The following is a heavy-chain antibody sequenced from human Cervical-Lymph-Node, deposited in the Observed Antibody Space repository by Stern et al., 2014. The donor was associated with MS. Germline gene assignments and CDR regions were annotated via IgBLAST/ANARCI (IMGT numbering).Heavy chain of an antibody. Sequence: QVQLVQSGAEVKKPGASVKVSCKASGYTFTDYYIHWGRLAPGQGLELMGWVNPDSGSTKFAQKYQDSVTMTRDTSISTAYMELTRLRSDDTAVYYCARAYGSGTFLGMDVWGQGTTVIVSS. D-gene: IGHD3-10*01. CDR1: GYTFTDYY. CDR2: VNPDSGST. V-gene: IGHV1-2*04. J-gene: IGHJ6*02. CDR3: ARAYGSGTFLGMDV.